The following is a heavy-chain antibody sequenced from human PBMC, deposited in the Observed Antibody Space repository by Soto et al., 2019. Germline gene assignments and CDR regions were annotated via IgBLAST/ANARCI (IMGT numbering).Heavy chain of an antibody. D-gene: IGHD3-9*01. V-gene: IGHV5-51*01. CDR2: IYPGDSDA. CDR1: GYKFRSYW. Sequence: GESLKISCEASGYKFRSYWIGWARQMPGKGPEWMGFIYPGDSDARYSPSFQGQVTISADKSINTVYLQWSSLKASDTARYYCARQPDYNILTGYLYYFDYWGQGTLVTVSS. J-gene: IGHJ4*02. CDR3: ARQPDYNILTGYLYYFDY.